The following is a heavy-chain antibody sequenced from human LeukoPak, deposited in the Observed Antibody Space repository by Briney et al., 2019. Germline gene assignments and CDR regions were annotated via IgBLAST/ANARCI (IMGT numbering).Heavy chain of an antibody. V-gene: IGHV3-15*01. CDR1: GFTFSNAW. D-gene: IGHD3-22*01. J-gene: IGHJ6*02. Sequence: PGGSLRLSCAASGFTFSNAWMSWVRQAPGKGLEWVGRIKSKTDGGTTDYAAPVKGRFTISRDDSKNTLYLQMNSLKTEDTAVYYCTTASLYYYDSSGYSTYYYYGMDVWGQGTTVTVSS. CDR3: TTASLYYYDSSGYSTYYYYGMDV. CDR2: IKSKTDGGTT.